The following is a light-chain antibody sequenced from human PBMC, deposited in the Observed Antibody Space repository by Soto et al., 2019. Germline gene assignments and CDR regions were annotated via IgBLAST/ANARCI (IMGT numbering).Light chain of an antibody. CDR1: QGIRND. CDR3: LQDYNYPYT. Sequence: AIQMTQSPSSLSASVGDRVTITCRASQGIRNDLGWYQQKPGNAPKLLIYAASRLHSGVPSRCCGSGSGTDFTLTISSLQPEDFATYYCLQDYNYPYTFGQGTKLEI. CDR2: AAS. V-gene: IGKV1-6*01. J-gene: IGKJ2*01.